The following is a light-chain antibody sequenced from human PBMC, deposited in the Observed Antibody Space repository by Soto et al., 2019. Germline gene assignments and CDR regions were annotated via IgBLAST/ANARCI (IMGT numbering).Light chain of an antibody. Sequence: QSALTQPASVSGSPGQSITISCTGTSSDVGGYNYVSWYQQHPGKAPKLMIYDVSNRPSGVSNRFSGSKSGNTASLTISGLQAEDEADYYCSSYTSSSTLVGFGGGTNLTVL. V-gene: IGLV2-14*01. CDR1: SSDVGGYNY. CDR2: DVS. CDR3: SSYTSSSTLVG. J-gene: IGLJ2*01.